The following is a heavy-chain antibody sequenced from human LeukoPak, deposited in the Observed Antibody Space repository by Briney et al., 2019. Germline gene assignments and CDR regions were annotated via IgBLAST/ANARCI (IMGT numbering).Heavy chain of an antibody. CDR1: GFTFSSYE. V-gene: IGHV3-48*03. Sequence: PGGSLRLSCAASGFTFSSYEMSWVRQAPGKGLGWVSYISSSGSTIYYADSVKGRFTISRDNAKNALYLQMNSLRAEDTAVYYCAEVGITKIGGVWGKGTTVTISS. CDR3: AEVGITKIGGV. J-gene: IGHJ6*04. CDR2: ISSSGSTI. D-gene: IGHD3-10*02.